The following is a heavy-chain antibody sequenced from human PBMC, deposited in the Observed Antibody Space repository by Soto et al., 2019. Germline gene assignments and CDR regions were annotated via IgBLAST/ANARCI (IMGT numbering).Heavy chain of an antibody. CDR1: GGTFSSYA. CDR2: IIPIFGTA. D-gene: IGHD3-10*01. Sequence: SVKVSCKASGGTFSSYAISWVRQAPGQGLEWMGGIIPIFGTANYAQKFQGRVTITADESTSTAYMELSSLRSEDTAVYYCATRMVRGVIITALKIYGMDVWGQGTTVTVSS. V-gene: IGHV1-69*13. J-gene: IGHJ6*02. CDR3: ATRMVRGVIITALKIYGMDV.